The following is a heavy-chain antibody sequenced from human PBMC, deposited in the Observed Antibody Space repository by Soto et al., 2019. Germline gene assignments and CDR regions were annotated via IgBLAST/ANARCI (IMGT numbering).Heavy chain of an antibody. Sequence: GGSLRLSCAASGFTFSSYSMNWVRQAPGKGLEWVSYISSSSSTIYYADSVKGRFTISRDNAKNSLYLQMNSLRDEDTAVYYCARGKWFLVGATAREIFSTEYFQHWGQGTLVTVSS. CDR2: ISSSSSTI. CDR3: ARGKWFLVGATAREIFSTEYFQH. J-gene: IGHJ1*01. D-gene: IGHD1-26*01. V-gene: IGHV3-48*02. CDR1: GFTFSSYS.